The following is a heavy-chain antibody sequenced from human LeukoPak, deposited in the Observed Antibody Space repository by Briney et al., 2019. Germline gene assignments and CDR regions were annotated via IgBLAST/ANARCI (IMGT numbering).Heavy chain of an antibody. D-gene: IGHD2-2*01. CDR3: ARDREGVAVVPAAVDY. CDR1: GYTFTSYG. CDR2: VSAYNGNT. J-gene: IGHJ4*02. Sequence: ASVKVSCKASGYTFTSYGISWVRQAPGQGLEWMGWVSAYNGNTNYAQKLQGRVTMTTDTSTSTAYMELRSLRSDDTAVYYCARDREGVAVVPAAVDYWGQGTLVTVSS. V-gene: IGHV1-18*01.